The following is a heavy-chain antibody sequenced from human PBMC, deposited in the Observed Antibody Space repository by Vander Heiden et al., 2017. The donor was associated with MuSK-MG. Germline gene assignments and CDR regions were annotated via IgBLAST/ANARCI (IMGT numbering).Heavy chain of an antibody. CDR2: ISSSGSTI. CDR1: GFTFSSYE. CDR3: ARETSGGYYFDY. J-gene: IGHJ4*02. Sequence: EVQLVESGGGLVQPGGSLRLSCAASGFTFSSYEMNWVRQAPGKGLEWVSYISSSGSTIDYADSVKGRFTISRDNAKNSLYLQMNSLRAEDTAVYYCARETSGGYYFDYWGQGTLVTVSS. V-gene: IGHV3-48*03. D-gene: IGHD3-3*01.